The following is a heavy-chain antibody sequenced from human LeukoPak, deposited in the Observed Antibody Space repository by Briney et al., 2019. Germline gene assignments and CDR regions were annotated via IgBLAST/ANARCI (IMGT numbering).Heavy chain of an antibody. CDR1: GYTFTGYY. CDR2: INPNSGGT. J-gene: IGHJ4*02. CDR3: ARDIITGTTDFDY. D-gene: IGHD1-20*01. V-gene: IGHV1-2*02. Sequence: ASVKVSCKASGYTFTGYYMHWVRQAPGQGLEWMGWINPNSGGTNYAQKFQGRVTMTRDTSISTAYMELSRLRSDDMAVYYCARDIITGTTDFDYWGQGTLVTVSS.